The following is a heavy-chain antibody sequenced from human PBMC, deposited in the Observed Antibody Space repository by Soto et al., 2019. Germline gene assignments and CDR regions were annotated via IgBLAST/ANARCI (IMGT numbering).Heavy chain of an antibody. CDR1: GGSISSYY. Sequence: SETLSLTCTVSGGSISSYYWSWIRQPAGKGLEWIGRIYTSGSTNYNPSLKSRVTMSVDTSKNQFSLKLSSVTAADTAVYYCAREGSSSGWYSDAFDLWGQGTMVTVSS. D-gene: IGHD6-19*01. V-gene: IGHV4-4*07. J-gene: IGHJ3*01. CDR3: AREGSSSGWYSDAFDL. CDR2: IYTSGST.